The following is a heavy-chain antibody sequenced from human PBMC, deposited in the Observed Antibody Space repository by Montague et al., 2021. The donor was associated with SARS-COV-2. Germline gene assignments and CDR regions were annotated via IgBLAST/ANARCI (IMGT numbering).Heavy chain of an antibody. V-gene: IGHV4-34*01. CDR2: INHSGTT. Sequence: SETLSLTCAVYGGSFSGYYWTWIRQSPGKGLGWIAEINHSGTTNYNFNPSLRSRVTISVDTSKSQFSLKLSSVTAANTGVYYCARWDPQTLRVIGLRGKSASDYWGQGTLVTVSS. CDR3: ARWDPQTLRVIGLRGKSASDY. CDR1: GGSFSGYY. J-gene: IGHJ4*02. D-gene: IGHD2-21*01.